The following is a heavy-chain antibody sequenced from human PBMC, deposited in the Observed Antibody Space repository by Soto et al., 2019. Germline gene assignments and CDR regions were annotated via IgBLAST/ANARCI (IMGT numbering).Heavy chain of an antibody. J-gene: IGHJ4*02. CDR3: AREWSTSGDLDY. V-gene: IGHV3-30-3*01. D-gene: IGHD3-10*01. CDR1: GFTFSSHS. CDR2: ISYDGSIK. Sequence: QVQLVESGGGVVQPGRSLRLSCAASGFTFSSHSTQWVRQAPGKGLEWVAVISYDGSIKYYADSVKGRFTISRDNSKNTAYLQMNSLRAEDTAVFYCAREWSTSGDLDYWGQGTLVIVSS.